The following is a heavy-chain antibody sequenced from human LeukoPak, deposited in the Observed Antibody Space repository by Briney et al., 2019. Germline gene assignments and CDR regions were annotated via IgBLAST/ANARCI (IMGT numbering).Heavy chain of an antibody. D-gene: IGHD3-10*01. CDR2: VYYSGST. Sequence: PSETLSLTCTVSGGSISSFYWSWIRQPPGKGLEWIGYVYYSGSTNYNPSLKSRVTISVDTSKNQFSLKLSSVTAADTAVYYCARGGYGSGTYFDYRGQGTLVTVSS. V-gene: IGHV4-59*12. CDR1: GGSISSFY. J-gene: IGHJ4*02. CDR3: ARGGYGSGTYFDY.